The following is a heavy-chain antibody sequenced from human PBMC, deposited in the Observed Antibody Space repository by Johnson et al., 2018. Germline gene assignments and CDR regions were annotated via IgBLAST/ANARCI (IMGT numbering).Heavy chain of an antibody. CDR1: VFYFKTYS. J-gene: IGHJ4*02. Sequence: QVQLVQSGGGVVQPGRSLKLSCAASVFYFKTYSMHWVRQAPGKGLDWVAVISSDGSDKYYADSVKGRFTISRDNSKNTLYLQMNSLRAEDTAVYYCARATGDCSGGSCYSDLDYWGQGTLVTVSS. V-gene: IGHV3-30*04. CDR3: ARATGDCSGGSCYSDLDY. D-gene: IGHD2-15*01. CDR2: ISSDGSDK.